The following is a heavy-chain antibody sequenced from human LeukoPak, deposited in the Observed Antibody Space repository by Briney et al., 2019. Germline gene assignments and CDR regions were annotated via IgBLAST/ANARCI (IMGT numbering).Heavy chain of an antibody. CDR1: GDSIIGYY. CDR2: IHYSGST. V-gene: IGHV4-59*12. Sequence: PSETLSLTCTVSGDSIIGYYWSWIRQPPGKGLEWIGYIHYSGSTNYNPSLQSRVTISVDTSKNQFSLKLSSVTAADTAVYYCARENIVVVPAAMAARSDYYYYMDVWGKGTTVTVSS. CDR3: ARENIVVVPAAMAARSDYYYYMDV. J-gene: IGHJ6*03. D-gene: IGHD2-2*01.